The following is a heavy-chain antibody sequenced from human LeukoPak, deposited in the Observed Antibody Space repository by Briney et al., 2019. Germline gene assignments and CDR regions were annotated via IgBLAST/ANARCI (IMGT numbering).Heavy chain of an antibody. CDR1: GYTFATYW. CDR2: IYPGDSDT. D-gene: IGHD2-15*01. Sequence: GESLKISCKASGYTFATYWIGWVRQMPGKGLEWMGIIYPGDSDTRYNPSFQGQVTISVDKSINTAYLQWSSLKASDTAIYYCARRSGNPAFNDYCGQGTLVTVSS. V-gene: IGHV5-51*01. CDR3: ARRSGNPAFNDY. J-gene: IGHJ4*02.